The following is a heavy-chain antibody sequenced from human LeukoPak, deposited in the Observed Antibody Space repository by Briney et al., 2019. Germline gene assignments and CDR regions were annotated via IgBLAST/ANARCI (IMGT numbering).Heavy chain of an antibody. CDR1: GYTFTAYY. Sequence: GASVKVSCKASGYTFTAYYMHWVRQAPGQGLEWMGVIDPSGGSTSYAQRFQDRVTMTNDTSTSTVYMELSSLRSEDTAVYYCARGDGDSDSNGVLMGWFDPWGQGTLVTVSS. D-gene: IGHD3-22*01. J-gene: IGHJ5*02. CDR2: IDPSGGST. V-gene: IGHV1-46*01. CDR3: ARGDGDSDSNGVLMGWFDP.